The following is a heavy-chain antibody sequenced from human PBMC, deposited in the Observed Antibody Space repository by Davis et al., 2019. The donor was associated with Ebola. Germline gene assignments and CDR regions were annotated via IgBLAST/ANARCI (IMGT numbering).Heavy chain of an antibody. J-gene: IGHJ1*01. CDR2: ISAYNGNT. CDR1: GYTFTNSA. Sequence: AASVKVSCKASGYTFTNSAISWVRQAPGQGLEWMGWISAYNGNTNYAQKVQGRVTMTTDTSTSTAYMELRSLRSDDTAVYYCARSTLWFGELNWGQGTLVTVSS. V-gene: IGHV1-18*01. CDR3: ARSTLWFGELN. D-gene: IGHD3-10*01.